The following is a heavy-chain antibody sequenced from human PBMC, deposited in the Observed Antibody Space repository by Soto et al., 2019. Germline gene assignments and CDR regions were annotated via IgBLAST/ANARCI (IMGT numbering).Heavy chain of an antibody. CDR3: ARHRSNTYSSGWYPYYYYYMDV. V-gene: IGHV4-39*01. CDR2: IYYSGST. Sequence: SETLSLTCTVSGGSISSSSYYWGWIRQPPGKGLEWIGSIYYSGSTYYNPSLKSRVTISVDTSKNQFSLKLSSVTAADTAVYYCARHRSNTYSSGWYPYYYYYMDVWGKGTTVTVSS. D-gene: IGHD6-19*01. CDR1: GGSISSSSYY. J-gene: IGHJ6*03.